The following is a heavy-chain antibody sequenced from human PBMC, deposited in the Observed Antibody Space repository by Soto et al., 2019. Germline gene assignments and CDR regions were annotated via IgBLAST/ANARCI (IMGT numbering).Heavy chain of an antibody. V-gene: IGHV3-21*02. CDR2: INEDSTYI. D-gene: IGHD3-9*01. J-gene: IGHJ6*03. CDR3: VRELGRYFRSGYMVL. CDR1: GFAFNTYS. Sequence: EVQLVESGGGLVKPGGSLRLSCTASGFAFNTYSMNWVRQAPGKGLEWVSSINEDSTYIYYADSLRGRITISRDNAKDSLFLQMNSLRPDDTAVYYCVRELGRYFRSGYMVLWGDGATVTVSS.